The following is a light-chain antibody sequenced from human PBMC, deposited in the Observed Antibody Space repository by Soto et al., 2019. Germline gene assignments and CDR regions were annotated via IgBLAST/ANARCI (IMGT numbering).Light chain of an antibody. CDR2: GAS. CDR3: QQYNYWPPPIT. Sequence: IVLTQSPATLSVSPGERATLSCRASQSVSRNLAWYQQKPGQAPRLLIYGASTRATGIPARFSGSGSGTEFTLTISSLQSEDFALYYCQQYNYWPPPITFGQGTRLEIK. J-gene: IGKJ5*01. CDR1: QSVSRN. V-gene: IGKV3-15*01.